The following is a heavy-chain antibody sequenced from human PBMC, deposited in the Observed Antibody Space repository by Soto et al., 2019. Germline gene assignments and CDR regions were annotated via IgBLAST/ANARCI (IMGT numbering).Heavy chain of an antibody. Sequence: VTSGGSLRLSCAASGFTFSSYGMHWVRQAPGKGLRGIGNIYYSENTYNNPSLKSRVTISVDTSKNQFSLRLTSVTAADTAVYYCATHPPYGPLDHWGQGTLVTVSS. V-gene: IGHV4-39*01. J-gene: IGHJ4*02. CDR3: ATHPPYGPLDH. CDR1: GFTFSSYG. D-gene: IGHD4-17*01. CDR2: IYYSENT.